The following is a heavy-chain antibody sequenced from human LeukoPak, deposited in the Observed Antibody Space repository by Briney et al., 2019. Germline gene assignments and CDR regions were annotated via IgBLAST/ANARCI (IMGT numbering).Heavy chain of an antibody. CDR1: GGTFSSYA. Sequence: ASVKVSCKASGGTFSSYAISWVRRAPGQGLEWMGWISAFNGITNYAQKFQGRVTMTTDTSTSTGYMELRSLRSDDTAVYYCARTHRLPYYMDVWGKGTTVTISS. CDR3: ARTHRLPYYMDV. J-gene: IGHJ6*03. V-gene: IGHV1-18*01. CDR2: ISAFNGIT.